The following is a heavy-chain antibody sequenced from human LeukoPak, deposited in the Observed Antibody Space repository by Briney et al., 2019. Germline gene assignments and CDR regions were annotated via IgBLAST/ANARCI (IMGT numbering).Heavy chain of an antibody. CDR1: GFTFSSCW. J-gene: IGHJ4*02. V-gene: IGHV3-7*03. CDR2: IRQDGSEK. D-gene: IGHD3-10*01. Sequence: GGSLRLSCAASGFTFSSCWMSWLRQAPGKGLEWVANIRQDGSEKYCVDSEKGRFTISRDNAKNSLYLQRTSLRAEDTAVYYCARSPYGSGSYAPDYWGQGTLVTVSS. CDR3: ARSPYGSGSYAPDY.